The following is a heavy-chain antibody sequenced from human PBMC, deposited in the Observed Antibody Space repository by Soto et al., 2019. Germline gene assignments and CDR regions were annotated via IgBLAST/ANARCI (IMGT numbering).Heavy chain of an antibody. V-gene: IGHV4-39*01. CDR2: IYYRGNA. D-gene: IGHD3-9*01. CDR3: ARLEGLATISYYFDF. CDR1: DDSINSDKYY. Sequence: QLQLQESGPGLVKPSETLSLTCSVSDDSINSDKYYWGWIRQPPGKGLEWIGSIYYRGNAYYNPSLQTRAPISQDKSQSQCSLKLNSVTAADSAVYFCARLEGLATISYYFDFWGPGALVTVSS. J-gene: IGHJ4*02.